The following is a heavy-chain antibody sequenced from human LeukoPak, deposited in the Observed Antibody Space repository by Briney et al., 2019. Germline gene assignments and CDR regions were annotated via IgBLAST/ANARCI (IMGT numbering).Heavy chain of an antibody. CDR1: GFTFSSYE. CDR3: ARDALYCGGDCYPLDY. CDR2: ISSSGSTI. J-gene: IGHJ4*02. V-gene: IGHV3-48*03. D-gene: IGHD2-21*02. Sequence: GGSLRLSCAASGFTFSSYEMNWVRQAPGKGLEWVSYISSSGSTIYYADSVKGRFTISRDNAKNSLYLQMNSLRAEDTAVYYCARDALYCGGDCYPLDYWGQGTLVTVSS.